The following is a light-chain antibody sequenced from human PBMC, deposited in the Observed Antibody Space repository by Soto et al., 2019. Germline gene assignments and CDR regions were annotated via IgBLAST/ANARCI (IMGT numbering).Light chain of an antibody. CDR3: CSYVASRTVVV. V-gene: IGLV2-23*02. Sequence: QSALTQPASVSGSPGQSITISCTGTSSDVGSYYLVSWYQQHPGKAPKLMIFEATKRPSGVSNRFSGSKSGNTASLTISGLQAEDEADYYCCSYVASRTVVVFGGGTKVTVL. CDR2: EAT. CDR1: SSDVGSYYL. J-gene: IGLJ2*01.